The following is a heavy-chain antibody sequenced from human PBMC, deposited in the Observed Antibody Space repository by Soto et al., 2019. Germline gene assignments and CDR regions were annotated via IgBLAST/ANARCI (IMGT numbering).Heavy chain of an antibody. CDR3: ARDKITGLFDY. CDR1: GGSISGYY. V-gene: IGHV4-34*01. J-gene: IGHJ4*02. CDR2: INHSGST. D-gene: IGHD3-10*01. Sequence: SETLSLTCTVSGGSISGYYWSWIRQPPGKGLEWIGEINHSGSTNYNPSLKSRVTISVDTSKNQFSLKLSSVTAADTAVYYCARDKITGLFDYWGQGTLVTVSS.